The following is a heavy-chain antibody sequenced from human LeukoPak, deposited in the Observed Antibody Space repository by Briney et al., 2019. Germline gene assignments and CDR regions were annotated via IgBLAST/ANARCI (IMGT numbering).Heavy chain of an antibody. J-gene: IGHJ4*02. CDR3: ARGYCSSTSCHLSS. CDR2: INSDGSST. V-gene: IGHV3-74*01. D-gene: IGHD2-2*01. Sequence: GGSLRLSCAASGFTFSSYWMHWVRQAPGKGLVWVSRINSDGSSTSYADSVQSRFTISRDNAKNTLYLQMNSLRAEDTAVYYCARGYCSSTSCHLSSWGQGTLVTVSS. CDR1: GFTFSSYW.